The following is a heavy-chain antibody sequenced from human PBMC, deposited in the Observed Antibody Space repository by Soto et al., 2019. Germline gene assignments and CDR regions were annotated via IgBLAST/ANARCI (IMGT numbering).Heavy chain of an antibody. CDR2: TSYDGSNK. CDR1: GFTFSSYG. Sequence: QVQLVESGGGVVQPGRSLRLSCAASGFTFSSYGMHWVRQAPGKGLEWVAVTSYDGSNKYYVDSVRGRFTISRDNSKNTLYLQMNSLSGEDTAVYHCAKEREGSGWYRDAFDIWGQGTMVTVSS. V-gene: IGHV3-30*18. J-gene: IGHJ3*02. D-gene: IGHD6-19*01. CDR3: AKEREGSGWYRDAFDI.